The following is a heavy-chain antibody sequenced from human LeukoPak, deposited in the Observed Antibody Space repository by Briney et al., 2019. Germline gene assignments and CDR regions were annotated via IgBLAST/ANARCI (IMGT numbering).Heavy chain of an antibody. D-gene: IGHD1-26*01. Sequence: GGSLRLSCAASGFTFSSYAMHWVRQAPGKGLEWVTIISYDGSNKYYADSVKGRFTISRDNSKNTLYPQMNSLRAEDTAMYYCAREAIVGANVDYWGQGTLVTVSS. CDR3: AREAIVGANVDY. CDR2: ISYDGSNK. J-gene: IGHJ4*02. CDR1: GFTFSSYA. V-gene: IGHV3-30-3*01.